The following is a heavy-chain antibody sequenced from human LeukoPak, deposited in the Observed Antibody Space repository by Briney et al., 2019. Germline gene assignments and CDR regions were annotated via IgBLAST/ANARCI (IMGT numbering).Heavy chain of an antibody. Sequence: KPSETLSLTCAVSGYSISSGYYWGWIRQPPGEGPVWIGSIYHSGSTYYNPSLKSRVTISVDTSKNQFSLKLSSVTAADTAVYYCARRSSSWFPFDYWGQGTLVTVSS. V-gene: IGHV4-38-2*01. D-gene: IGHD6-13*01. CDR1: GYSISSGYY. CDR2: IYHSGST. CDR3: ARRSSSWFPFDY. J-gene: IGHJ4*02.